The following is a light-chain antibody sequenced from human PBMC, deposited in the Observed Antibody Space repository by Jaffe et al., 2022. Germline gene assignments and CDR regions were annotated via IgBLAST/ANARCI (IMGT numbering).Light chain of an antibody. Sequence: QSVLTQPPSVSGAPGQRVTISCTGSSSNIGAGYDVHWYQQLPGTAPKLLIYRNNNRPSGVPDRFSGSKSATSASLAITGLQAEDEADYYCQSYDSSLSGSLFGGGTKLTVL. CDR3: QSYDSSLSGSL. J-gene: IGLJ2*01. V-gene: IGLV1-40*01. CDR1: SSNIGAGYD. CDR2: RNN.